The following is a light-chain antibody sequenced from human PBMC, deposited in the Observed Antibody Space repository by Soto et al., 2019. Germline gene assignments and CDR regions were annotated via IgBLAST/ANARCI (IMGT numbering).Light chain of an antibody. CDR1: SSDVGAYNH. J-gene: IGLJ1*01. V-gene: IGLV2-14*03. Sequence: QSVLTQPASVSGSPGQSITISCTGTSSDVGAYNHVSWYQQLPGKAPKLMIHDVSNRPSGVSDRFSGSKSGNTASLTISGLQAEDEADYYCCSSTTSATYVFGTVTKVTVL. CDR3: CSSTTSATYV. CDR2: DVS.